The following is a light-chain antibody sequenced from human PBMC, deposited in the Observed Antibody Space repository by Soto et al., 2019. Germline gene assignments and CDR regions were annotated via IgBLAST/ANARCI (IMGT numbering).Light chain of an antibody. Sequence: QLVMTQSPSSSASLGASVKLTCTLSSGHSDYGIAWHQQQPDKGPRYLMKLNRDASHNKGDGIPDRFSGSSSGAERYLIISSLQSADEAAYYFQTWDTVVVFGGGTKLTVL. CDR3: QTWDTVVV. CDR2: LNRDASH. V-gene: IGLV4-69*01. CDR1: SGHSDYG. J-gene: IGLJ2*01.